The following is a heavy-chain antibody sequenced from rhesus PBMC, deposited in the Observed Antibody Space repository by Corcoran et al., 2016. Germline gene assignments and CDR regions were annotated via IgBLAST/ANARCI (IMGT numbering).Heavy chain of an antibody. CDR3: TTRFDY. Sequence: EVQLVESGGGLVQPGGSLRLSCAASGFTCSSSAMHWVRQASGKGVKWVDRMRSNSNNYRIGYAASVKRSFTISRDASKNPAYLQMNRLKTEDTAVYYCTTRFDYWGQGVLVTVSS. J-gene: IGHJ4*01. CDR1: GFTCSSSA. V-gene: IGHV3-118*01. CDR2: MRSNSNNYRI.